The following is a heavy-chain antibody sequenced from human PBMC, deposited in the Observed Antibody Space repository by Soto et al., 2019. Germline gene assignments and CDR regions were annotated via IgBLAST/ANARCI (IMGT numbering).Heavy chain of an antibody. J-gene: IGHJ3*02. D-gene: IGHD6-25*01. CDR1: GYTFTSYG. V-gene: IGHV1-18*01. CDR3: ARRHSSDDAFDI. CDR2: ISAHNGNT. Sequence: ASVKVSCKASGYTFTSYGISWVRQAPGQGLEWMGWISAHNGNTNYAQKLQGRVTMTTDTSTSTAYMELRSLRSDDTAVYYCARRHSSDDAFDIWGQGTMVTVSS.